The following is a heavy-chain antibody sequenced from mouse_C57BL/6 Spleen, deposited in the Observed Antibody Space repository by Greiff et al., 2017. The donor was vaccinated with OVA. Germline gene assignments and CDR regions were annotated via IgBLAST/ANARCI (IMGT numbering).Heavy chain of an antibody. J-gene: IGHJ2*01. V-gene: IGHV5-4*01. CDR2: ISDGGSYT. CDR1: GFTFSSYA. Sequence: EVHLVESGGGLVKPGGSLKLSCAASGFTFSSYAMSWVRQTPDKRLEWVATISDGGSYTYYPDNVKGRFTISRDNAKNNLYLQMSHLKSEDTAMYYCASLLYDGYYYYFDYWGQGTTLTVSS. D-gene: IGHD2-3*01. CDR3: ASLLYDGYYYYFDY.